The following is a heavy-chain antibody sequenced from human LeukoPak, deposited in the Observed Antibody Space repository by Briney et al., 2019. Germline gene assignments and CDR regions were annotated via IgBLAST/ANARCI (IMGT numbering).Heavy chain of an antibody. Sequence: ASVKVSCKASGYTFTSYDINWVRQATGQGLEWMGWMNPNSGNTGYAQKFQGRVTMTRNTSISTAYMELSSLRSEDTVVYYCARVPIYDSSPEGYWGQGTLVTVSS. CDR3: ARVPIYDSSPEGY. D-gene: IGHD3-22*01. CDR2: MNPNSGNT. CDR1: GYTFTSYD. J-gene: IGHJ4*02. V-gene: IGHV1-8*01.